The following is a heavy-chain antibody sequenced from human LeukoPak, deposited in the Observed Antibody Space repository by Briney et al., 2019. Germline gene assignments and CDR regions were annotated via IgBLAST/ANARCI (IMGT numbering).Heavy chain of an antibody. J-gene: IGHJ4*02. V-gene: IGHV3-30-3*01. Sequence: GGSLRLSCAASVFTFNHYALHWVRQAPGKGLEWVALISYDGTDKYYAESVKGRFTISRDNSKNTLYLQMNSLRPEDTALYYCVRGRYYYETSGYPDYWGQGTLVTVSS. D-gene: IGHD3-22*01. CDR2: ISYDGTDK. CDR3: VRGRYYYETSGYPDY. CDR1: VFTFNHYA.